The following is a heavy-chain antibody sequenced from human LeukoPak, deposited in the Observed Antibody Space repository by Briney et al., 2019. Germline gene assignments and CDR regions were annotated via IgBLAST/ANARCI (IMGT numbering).Heavy chain of an antibody. D-gene: IGHD5-18*01. V-gene: IGHV4-59*01. CDR3: TRGRFQLWPHYYFDY. CDR2: THYSGST. CDR1: GGSISSYY. J-gene: IGHJ4*02. Sequence: SETLSLTCTVSGGSISSYYWSWIRQPPGKGLEWIGYTHYSGSTKYNPSLKSRLTISVDSSKNQFSLRLSSVTAADTAVYYCTRGRFQLWPHYYFDYWGQGTLVTVSS.